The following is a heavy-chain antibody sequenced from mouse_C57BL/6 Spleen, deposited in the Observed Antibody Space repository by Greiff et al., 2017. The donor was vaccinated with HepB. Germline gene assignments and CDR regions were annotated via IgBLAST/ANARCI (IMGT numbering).Heavy chain of an antibody. CDR1: GYSITSGYY. CDR2: ISYDGSN. V-gene: IGHV3-6*01. J-gene: IGHJ4*01. D-gene: IGHD6-2*01. Sequence: ESGPGLVKPSQSLSLTCSVTGYSITSGYYWNWIRQFPGNKLEWMGYISYDGSNNYNPSLKNRISITRDTSKNQFFLKLNSVTTEDTATYYCARDLFYYYAMDYWGQGPSVTVSS. CDR3: ARDLFYYYAMDY.